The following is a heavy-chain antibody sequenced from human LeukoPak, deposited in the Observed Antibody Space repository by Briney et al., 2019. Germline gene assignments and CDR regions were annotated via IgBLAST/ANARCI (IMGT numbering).Heavy chain of an antibody. D-gene: IGHD3-10*01. Sequence: ASVKVSCKASGYTFTSYDINWVRQATGQGLEWMGWMNPNSGNTGYAQKFQGRVTMTRNTSISTAYMELSSLRSEDTAVYYCARGPLLWFGFDYWGQGTLVTVSS. V-gene: IGHV1-8*01. CDR2: MNPNSGNT. CDR3: ARGPLLWFGFDY. J-gene: IGHJ4*02. CDR1: GYTFTSYD.